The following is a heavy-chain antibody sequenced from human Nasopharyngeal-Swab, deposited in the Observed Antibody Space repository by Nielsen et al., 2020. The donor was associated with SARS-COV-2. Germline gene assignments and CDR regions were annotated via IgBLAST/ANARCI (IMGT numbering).Heavy chain of an antibody. D-gene: IGHD5-24*01. CDR1: RFTFSSYE. Sequence: GESLKISCAASRFTFSSYEMNWVRQAPGKGLEWVSYISSSGSTIYYADSVKGRFTISRDNAKNSLYLQMNSLRAEDTAVYYCARLRRDGYNVRALYFDYWGQGTLVTVSS. J-gene: IGHJ4*02. V-gene: IGHV3-48*03. CDR3: ARLRRDGYNVRALYFDY. CDR2: ISSSGSTI.